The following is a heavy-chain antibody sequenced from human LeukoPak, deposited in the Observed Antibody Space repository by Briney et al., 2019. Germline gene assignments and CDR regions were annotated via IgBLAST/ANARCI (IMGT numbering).Heavy chain of an antibody. J-gene: IGHJ3*02. CDR3: ARGDSSWYPDAFDI. V-gene: IGHV1-18*01. CDR1: GYTFNTYG. Sequence: ASVKVSCKPYGYTFNTYGITWVRQAPGQGLEWMGWISAYNGNTNYAQKLQGRVTMTTDTSTSTAYMELRSLRSDDTAVYYCARGDSSWYPDAFDIWGQGTMVTVSS. D-gene: IGHD6-13*01. CDR2: ISAYNGNT.